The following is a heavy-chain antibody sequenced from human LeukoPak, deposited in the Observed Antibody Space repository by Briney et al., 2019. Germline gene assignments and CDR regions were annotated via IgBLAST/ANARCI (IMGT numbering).Heavy chain of an antibody. V-gene: IGHV1-69*05. CDR1: GGTFSSYA. CDR3: ARELDDSSGTTYFDY. J-gene: IGHJ4*02. D-gene: IGHD3-22*01. CDR2: IIPIFGTA. Sequence: GASVKVSCKASGGTFSSYAISWVRQAPGQGLEWMGRIIPIFGTANYAQKFQGRVTITTDESTSTAYMELSSLRSEDTAVYYCARELDDSSGTTYFDYWGQGTLVTVSS.